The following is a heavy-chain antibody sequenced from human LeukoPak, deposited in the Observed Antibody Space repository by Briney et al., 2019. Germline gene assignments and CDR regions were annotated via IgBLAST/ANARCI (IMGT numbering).Heavy chain of an antibody. J-gene: IGHJ4*02. CDR3: ARDQEGFDY. V-gene: IGHV1-46*01. Sequence: ASVTVSCRASGYTFTSNYIHWVRQAPGQGLEWMGMIYPRDGRTSYAQKFQGRVTVTRDTSTSTVHMELSGLRYEDTAVYYCARDQEGFDYWGQGTLVTVSS. CDR2: IYPRDGRT. CDR1: GYTFTSNY.